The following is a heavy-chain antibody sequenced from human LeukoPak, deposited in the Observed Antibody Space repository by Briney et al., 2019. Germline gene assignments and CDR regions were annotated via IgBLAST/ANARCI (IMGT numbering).Heavy chain of an antibody. CDR3: ARVLYGSGSP. CDR1: GFTFSSYG. CDR2: ISGSSGST. V-gene: IGHV3-23*01. Sequence: GGSLRLSCAASGFTFSSYGMSWVRQAPGKGLEWVSGISGSSGSTYYADSVKGRFTISRDNSKNTLYLQMNSLRAEDTAVYYCARVLYGSGSPWGQGTLVTVSS. D-gene: IGHD3-10*01. J-gene: IGHJ5*02.